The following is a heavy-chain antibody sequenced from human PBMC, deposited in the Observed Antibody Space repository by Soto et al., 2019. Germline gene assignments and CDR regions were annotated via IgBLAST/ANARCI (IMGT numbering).Heavy chain of an antibody. CDR3: AKDQHYGDSLDY. CDR1: GFTFSSYG. D-gene: IGHD4-17*01. J-gene: IGHJ4*02. V-gene: IGHV3-30*18. Sequence: QVQLVESGGGVVQPGRSLRLSCAASGFTFSSYGMHWVRQAPGKGLEWVAVISYDGSNKYYADSVKGRFTISRDNSKNTLYLQMNSLRAEDTAVYYGAKDQHYGDSLDYWGQGTLVTVSS. CDR2: ISYDGSNK.